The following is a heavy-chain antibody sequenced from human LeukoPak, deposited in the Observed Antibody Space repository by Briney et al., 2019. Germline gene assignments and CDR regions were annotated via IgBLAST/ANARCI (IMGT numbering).Heavy chain of an antibody. CDR3: ARDYDSGKREDYYYYYYMDV. D-gene: IGHD3-22*01. J-gene: IGHJ6*03. CDR2: IYYSGST. Sequence: PSETLSLTCTVSGGSISSYYWSWIRQPPGKGLEWVGYIYYSGSTNYNPSLKSRVTISVDTSKNQFSLKLSSVTAADTDVYYWARDYDSGKREDYYYYYYMDVWGKGTTVTVSS. CDR1: GGSISSYY. V-gene: IGHV4-59*01.